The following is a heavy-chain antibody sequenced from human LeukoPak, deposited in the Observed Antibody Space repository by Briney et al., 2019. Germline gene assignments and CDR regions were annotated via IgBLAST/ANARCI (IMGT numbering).Heavy chain of an antibody. CDR3: ARDSRWIQFDY. CDR1: GFTLSSYA. V-gene: IGHV3-23*01. D-gene: IGHD5-18*01. Sequence: GGSLRLSCAASGFTLSSYAMSWVRQGPGKGLEWVSAISVSGNTYHADSVKGRFTISRDSSKNTLNSLRADDTAVYYCARDSRWIQFDYWGQGTLVTVSS. J-gene: IGHJ4*02. CDR2: ISVSGNT.